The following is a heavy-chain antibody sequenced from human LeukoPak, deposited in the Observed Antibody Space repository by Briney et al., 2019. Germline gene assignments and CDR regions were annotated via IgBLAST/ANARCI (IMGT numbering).Heavy chain of an antibody. CDR3: AKDSPYNWNRNPFDY. V-gene: IGHV3-23*01. CDR1: GFTFSSYC. CDR2: ISGSGGST. D-gene: IGHD1-20*01. J-gene: IGHJ4*02. Sequence: GGSLRLSCAASGFTFSSYCMNWVRQAPGKGLEWVSAISGSGGSTYYADSVKGRFTISRDNSKNTLYLQMNSLRAEDTAVYYCAKDSPYNWNRNPFDYWGQGTLVTVSS.